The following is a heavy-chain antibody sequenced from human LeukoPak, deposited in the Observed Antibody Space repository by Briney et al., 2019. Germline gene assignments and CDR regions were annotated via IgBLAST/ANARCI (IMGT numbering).Heavy chain of an antibody. CDR1: GGSISSYY. CDR2: IHHSGNF. J-gene: IGHJ5*01. D-gene: IGHD1-1*01. Sequence: SETLSLTCTVSGGSISSYYWSWIRQHPGKGLEWIGYIHHSGNFDYNPSLKSRVTLSVDTSKNQFSMNLASVTAADTAVYYCAREERLRGTDWFPSWGQGTLVTVSS. CDR3: AREERLRGTDWFPS. V-gene: IGHV4-59*06.